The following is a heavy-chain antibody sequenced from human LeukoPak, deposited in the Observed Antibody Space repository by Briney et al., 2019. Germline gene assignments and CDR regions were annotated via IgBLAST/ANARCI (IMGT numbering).Heavy chain of an antibody. J-gene: IGHJ5*02. D-gene: IGHD3-10*01. CDR3: ARQRGSSGTINWLDP. V-gene: IGHV5-51*07. Sequence: GESLKISCQGSGYSFSTYWIGWVHQLPGEGLEWMGVVYPDDSDTRYSPSFQGQVTISADRSIRTAYLQWTSLKASDTAMYYCARQRGSSGTINWLDPWGQGTLVTVSS. CDR2: VYPDDSDT. CDR1: GYSFSTYW.